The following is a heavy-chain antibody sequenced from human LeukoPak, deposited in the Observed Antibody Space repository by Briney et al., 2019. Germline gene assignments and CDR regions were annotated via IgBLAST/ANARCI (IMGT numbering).Heavy chain of an antibody. CDR1: GFTFSNYG. Sequence: GRSLRLSCAASGFTFSNYGMHWVRQAPGKGLEWVAVISYDESDKYYADSVKGRFTISRDNSKNTLYLQMNSLRPEDTAVYYCTKGVVAATNAAYYGMDVWGQGTTVTVSS. V-gene: IGHV3-30*18. CDR3: TKGVVAATNAAYYGMDV. J-gene: IGHJ6*02. D-gene: IGHD2-15*01. CDR2: ISYDESDK.